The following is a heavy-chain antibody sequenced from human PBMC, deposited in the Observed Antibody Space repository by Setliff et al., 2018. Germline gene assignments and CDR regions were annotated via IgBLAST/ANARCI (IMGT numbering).Heavy chain of an antibody. CDR3: ARDQFSVIWDQLLNYFDY. J-gene: IGHJ4*02. V-gene: IGHV3-9*01. CDR2: INWNSYSI. D-gene: IGHD2-2*01. Sequence: PGGSLRLSCTASGFTFDDYAMHWCRQVPGKGLEWVAGINWNSYSIAYADSVQGRFTISRDNAKNSLYLQMNRLRAEDTAVYYCARDQFSVIWDQLLNYFDYWGQGTLVTVSS. CDR1: GFTFDDYA.